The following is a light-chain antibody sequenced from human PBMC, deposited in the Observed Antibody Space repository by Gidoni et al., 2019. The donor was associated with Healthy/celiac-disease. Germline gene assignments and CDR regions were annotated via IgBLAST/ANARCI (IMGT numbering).Light chain of an antibody. Sequence: IVLTQSPATLSFSPGERATLSCRASQSVSSYLDWDQQKPGQDPRLRIYEASNRATGIPARFSGSGSGTDFTLTISSLEPEDFAVYYCQQRSNWRGLTVGGGTKVESK. J-gene: IGKJ4*01. V-gene: IGKV3-11*01. CDR3: QQRSNWRGLT. CDR1: QSVSSY. CDR2: EAS.